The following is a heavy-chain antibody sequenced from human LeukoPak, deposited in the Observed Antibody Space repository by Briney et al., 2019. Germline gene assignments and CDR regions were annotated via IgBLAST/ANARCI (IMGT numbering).Heavy chain of an antibody. V-gene: IGHV3-33*03. Sequence: GGSLRLSCAASRFIFRNYGMHWVRQAPGKGLEWVAVIWYDGSERYYGDSVKGRFTVSRDNSKNMLYLQMDSLRAEDTAVYYCATYNSGTIDHWGQGTLVTVSS. CDR3: ATYNSGTIDH. CDR1: RFIFRNYG. D-gene: IGHD1-1*01. J-gene: IGHJ4*02. CDR2: IWYDGSER.